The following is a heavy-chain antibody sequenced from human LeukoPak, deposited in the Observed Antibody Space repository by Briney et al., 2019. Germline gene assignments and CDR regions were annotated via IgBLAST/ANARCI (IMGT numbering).Heavy chain of an antibody. Sequence: GGSLRLSCAASGFTFSGSAMHWVRQAPGRGLEWVGRIRSKANSYATAYAASVKGRFTISRDDSKNTAYLQMNSLKTEDTAVYYCTRRLYIGGNDYWGQGTLVTVSS. CDR2: IRSKANSYAT. D-gene: IGHD3-16*01. CDR3: TRRLYIGGNDY. J-gene: IGHJ4*02. CDR1: GFTFSGSA. V-gene: IGHV3-73*01.